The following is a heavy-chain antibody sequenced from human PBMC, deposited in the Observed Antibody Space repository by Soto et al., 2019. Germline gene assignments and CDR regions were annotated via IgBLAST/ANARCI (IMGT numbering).Heavy chain of an antibody. CDR1: GFTFSSYG. D-gene: IGHD3-10*01. J-gene: IGHJ6*02. CDR2: ISYDGSNK. CDR3: AKDRTSGQKRRYYYYYYGMDV. Sequence: PGGSLRLSCAASGFTFSSYGMHWVRQAPGKGLGWVAVISYDGSNKYYADSVKGRFTISRDNSKNTLYLQMNSLRAEDTAVYYCAKDRTSGQKRRYYYYYYGMDVWGQGTTVTVSS. V-gene: IGHV3-30*18.